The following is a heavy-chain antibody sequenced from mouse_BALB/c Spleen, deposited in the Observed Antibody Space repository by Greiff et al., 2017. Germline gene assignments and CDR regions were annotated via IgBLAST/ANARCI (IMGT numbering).Heavy chain of an antibody. D-gene: IGHD2-1*01. CDR3: AREGAYGNPFAY. CDR2: IWGDGST. V-gene: IGHV2-6-7*01. Sequence: VQLQESGPGLVAPSQSLSITCTVSGFSLTGYGVNWVRQPPGKGLEWLGMIWGDGSTDYNSALKSRLSISKDNSKSQVFLKMNSMQTDDTARYYCAREGAYGNPFAYWGQGTLVTVSA. CDR1: GFSLTGYG. J-gene: IGHJ3*01.